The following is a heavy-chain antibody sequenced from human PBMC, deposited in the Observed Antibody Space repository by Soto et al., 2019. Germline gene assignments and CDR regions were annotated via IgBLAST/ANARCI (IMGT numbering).Heavy chain of an antibody. CDR3: ASETTNYYDSSGYDAFDI. CDR1: GFTFSSYS. Sequence: GGSLRLSCAASGFTFSSYSMNWVRQAPGKGLEWVSSISSSISYIYYADSVKGRFTISRDNAKNSLYLQMNSLRAEDTAVYYCASETTNYYDSSGYDAFDIWGQGTMVTVSS. D-gene: IGHD3-22*01. V-gene: IGHV3-21*01. CDR2: ISSSISYI. J-gene: IGHJ3*02.